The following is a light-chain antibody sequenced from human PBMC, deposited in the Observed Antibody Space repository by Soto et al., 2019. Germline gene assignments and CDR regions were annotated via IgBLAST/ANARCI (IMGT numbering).Light chain of an antibody. V-gene: IGLV2-8*01. J-gene: IGLJ2*01. CDR1: SSDVGGYNY. CDR3: NSYGGTNNYVG. CDR2: DVN. Sequence: QSALTQPPSASGSPGQSVTISCTGTSSDVGGYNYVSWYRQHPGKAPQLIIYDVNKRPSGVPDRFSGSKSGNTASLTVSGLQAEDEADYFCNSYGGTNNYVGFGGGTKLTVL.